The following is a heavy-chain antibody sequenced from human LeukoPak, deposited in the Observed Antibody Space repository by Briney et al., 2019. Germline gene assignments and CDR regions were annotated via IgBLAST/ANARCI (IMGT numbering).Heavy chain of an antibody. D-gene: IGHD3-22*01. CDR1: GGSISSYY. CDR2: IYYSGST. V-gene: IGHV4-59*04. CDR3: ARLYYDSSGYYQICYFDY. J-gene: IGHJ4*02. Sequence: SETLSLTCTVSGGSISSYYWSWIRQPPGKGLEWIGYIYYSGSTYYNPSLKSRVTISVDTSKNQFSLNLSSVTAADTAVYYCARLYYDSSGYYQICYFDYWGQGTLVTVSS.